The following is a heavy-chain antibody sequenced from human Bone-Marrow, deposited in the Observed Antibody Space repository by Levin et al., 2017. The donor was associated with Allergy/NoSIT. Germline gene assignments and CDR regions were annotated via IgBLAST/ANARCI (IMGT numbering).Heavy chain of an antibody. V-gene: IGHV4-30-2*01. CDR3: ARGGYFDYLSDFFFDY. CDR1: GGSMGSGGYS. J-gene: IGHJ4*02. CDR2: IYHVGSA. Sequence: LRLSCVVSGGSMGSGGYSWSWIRQPPGKGLEWIGYIYHVGSAYYSPSLRGRVSMSVDWSKNQFSLRLDSVTAADTAVYYCARGGYFDYLSDFFFDYWGQGTLVTVSS. D-gene: IGHD3-9*01.